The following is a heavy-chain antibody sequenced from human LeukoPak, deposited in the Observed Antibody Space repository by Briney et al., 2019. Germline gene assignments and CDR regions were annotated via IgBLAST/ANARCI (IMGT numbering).Heavy chain of an antibody. CDR1: GGSFSGYY. D-gene: IGHD2-15*01. CDR2: INHSGST. Sequence: SETLSLTCAVYGGSFSGYYWSWIRQPPGKGLEWVGEINHSGSTNYNPSLKSRVTISVDKSENQFSLKLSSVTAADTAVYYCARGMLCSGGSCYRYYYYGMDVWGKGTTVTVSS. V-gene: IGHV4-34*01. CDR3: ARGMLCSGGSCYRYYYYGMDV. J-gene: IGHJ6*04.